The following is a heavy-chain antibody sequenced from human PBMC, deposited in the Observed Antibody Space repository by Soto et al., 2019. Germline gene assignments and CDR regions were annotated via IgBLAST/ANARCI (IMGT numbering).Heavy chain of an antibody. Sequence: QVQLQESGPGLVKPSQTLSLTCNVSGESISSGGYYWSWIRHHPGKGLEWIGYIYDSESAYYNPSLKRRVTISMDTSKNHFAMRLSSVTAADTAVYYCARASSSSSAADYWGQGTLVTVSS. CDR1: GESISSGGYY. CDR3: ARASSSSSAADY. CDR2: IYDSESA. J-gene: IGHJ4*02. V-gene: IGHV4-31*03. D-gene: IGHD6-6*01.